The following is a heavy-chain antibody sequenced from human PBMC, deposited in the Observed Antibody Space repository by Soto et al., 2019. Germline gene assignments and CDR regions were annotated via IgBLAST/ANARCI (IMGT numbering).Heavy chain of an antibody. CDR1: GGSFSGYY. J-gene: IGHJ6*03. D-gene: IGHD3-3*01. Sequence: SETLSLTCAVYGGSFSGYYWSWIRQPPGKGLEWIGEINHSGSTNYNPSLKSRVTISVDTSKNQFSLKLSSVTAADTAVYYCARGKNYYDFWRDYYYMDVWGKGTTVTAP. CDR3: ARGKNYYDFWRDYYYMDV. CDR2: INHSGST. V-gene: IGHV4-34*01.